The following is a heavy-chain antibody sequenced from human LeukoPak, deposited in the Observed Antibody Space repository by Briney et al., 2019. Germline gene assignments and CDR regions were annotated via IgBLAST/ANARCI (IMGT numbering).Heavy chain of an antibody. J-gene: IGHJ4*02. CDR3: AGDPRTATPGDY. CDR2: IYYSGST. Sequence: SETLSLTCTVSGGSTSSSSYYWGWIRQPPGKGLEWIGSIYYSGSTYYNPSLKSRVTISIDTSKNQFSLKLSSVTAADTAVYYCAGDPRTATPGDYWGQGTLVTVSS. CDR1: GGSTSSSSYY. V-gene: IGHV4-39*07. D-gene: IGHD2-15*01.